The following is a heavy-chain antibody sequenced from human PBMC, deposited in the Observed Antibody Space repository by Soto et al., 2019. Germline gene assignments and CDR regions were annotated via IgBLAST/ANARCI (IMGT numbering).Heavy chain of an antibody. CDR3: VKDSESSGYLTHLDY. V-gene: IGHV3-9*01. CDR2: LTWNGEVL. J-gene: IGHJ4*02. Sequence: LRLSCVASGFTFDDYAIHWVRQTPGKGLEWVSGLTWNGEVLGYADSVKGRFTISRDNAKNSLYLEMNSLRPEDTALYYCVKDSESSGYLTHLDYWGQGTLVTVSS. D-gene: IGHD3-22*01. CDR1: GFTFDDYA.